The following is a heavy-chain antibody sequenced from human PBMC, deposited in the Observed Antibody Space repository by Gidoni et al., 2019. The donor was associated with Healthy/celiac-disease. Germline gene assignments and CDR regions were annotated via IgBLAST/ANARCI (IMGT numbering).Heavy chain of an antibody. CDR3: AKDRITMVRGAVGY. Sequence: EVQLLESGGGLVQPGGSLSLSCAASGFHFSSYAMSWVRQAPGKGLEWVSAIGGSGGSTYDADSVKGRFTISRDNSKNTLYLQMNSLRAEDTAVYYCAKDRITMVRGAVGYWGQGTLVTVSS. D-gene: IGHD3-10*01. CDR1: GFHFSSYA. J-gene: IGHJ4*02. V-gene: IGHV3-23*01. CDR2: IGGSGGST.